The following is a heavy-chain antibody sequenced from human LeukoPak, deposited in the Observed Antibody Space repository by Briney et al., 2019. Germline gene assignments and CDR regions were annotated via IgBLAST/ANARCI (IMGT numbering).Heavy chain of an antibody. CDR2: INPSGGST. D-gene: IGHD6-19*01. CDR3: ARGLWGIAVAGIRLYYYYGMDV. J-gene: IGHJ6*02. CDR1: GYTFTSYY. Sequence: ASVKVSCKASGYTFTSYYMHWVRQAPGQGLEWMGIINPSGGSTSYAQKFQGRVTMTRDTSTSTVYMELSSPRSEDAAVYYCARGLWGIAVAGIRLYYYYGMDVWGQGTTVTVSS. V-gene: IGHV1-46*01.